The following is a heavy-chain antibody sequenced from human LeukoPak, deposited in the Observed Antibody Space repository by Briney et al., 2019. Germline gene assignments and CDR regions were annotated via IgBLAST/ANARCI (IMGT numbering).Heavy chain of an antibody. Sequence: SETLSLTCAVYGGSFSGYYWSWIRQPAGKGLEWIGRIYTSGSTNYNPSLKSRVTISVDTSKNQFSLRLNSVTATDTAMYYCARGPYSYDSSGCFDYWGQGALVTVSS. V-gene: IGHV4-59*10. CDR2: IYTSGST. CDR1: GGSFSGYY. J-gene: IGHJ4*02. D-gene: IGHD3-22*01. CDR3: ARGPYSYDSSGCFDY.